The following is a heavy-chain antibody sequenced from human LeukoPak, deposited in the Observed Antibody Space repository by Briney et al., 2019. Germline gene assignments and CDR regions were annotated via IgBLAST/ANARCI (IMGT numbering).Heavy chain of an antibody. Sequence: GGSLRLSCAASGFTFSSYAMSWVRQAPGKGLEWVSVISGSGDSTYYTDSVKGRFTISRDNSKNTLYLQMNSLRAEDTAVYYCANHDHIARSYFDYWGQGTLVTVSS. CDR1: GFTFSSYA. V-gene: IGHV3-23*01. J-gene: IGHJ4*02. D-gene: IGHD5-12*01. CDR3: ANHDHIARSYFDY. CDR2: ISGSGDST.